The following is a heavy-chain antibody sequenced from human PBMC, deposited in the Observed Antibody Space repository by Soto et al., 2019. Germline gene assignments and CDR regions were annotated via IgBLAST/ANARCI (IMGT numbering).Heavy chain of an antibody. CDR2: INTDGRTT. D-gene: IGHD4-17*01. V-gene: IGHV3-74*03. Sequence: EVQLVESGGGLVQPGGSLRLSCAASGFTFSDYWMHWVRQAPGKGLEWVSRINTDGRTTTYVDSVEGRLTISRDNAKNTLYLQMSRLRAEDTAVYFCARPLTKYDDFAGPFDSWGQGTRVTVSS. CDR3: ARPLTKYDDFAGPFDS. CDR1: GFTFSDYW. J-gene: IGHJ4*02.